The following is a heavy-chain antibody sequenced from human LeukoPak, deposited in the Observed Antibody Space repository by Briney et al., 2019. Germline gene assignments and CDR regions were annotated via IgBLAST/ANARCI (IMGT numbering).Heavy chain of an antibody. CDR3: ARDNSGWYGGGDY. CDR2: ISSSSSYI. V-gene: IGHV3-21*05. D-gene: IGHD6-19*01. CDR1: GFTFSTYG. Sequence: GGSLRLSCVASGFTFSTYGMSWIRQAPGKGLEWVSYISSSSSYIYYADSVEGRFTISRDNAKNSLYLQMNSLRAEDTAVYYCARDNSGWYGGGDYWGQGTLVTVSS. J-gene: IGHJ4*02.